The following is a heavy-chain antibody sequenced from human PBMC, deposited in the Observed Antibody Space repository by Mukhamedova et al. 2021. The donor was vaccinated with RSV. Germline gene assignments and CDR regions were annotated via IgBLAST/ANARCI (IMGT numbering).Heavy chain of an antibody. Sequence: GFIRSKTFGGTAEYAASVKGRFTISRDDSKSIAYLQMNSLKTEYTAVYYCTRERSASRVDYWGQGTLVTVSS. D-gene: IGHD3-10*01. CDR3: TRERSASRVDY. J-gene: IGHJ4*02. V-gene: IGHV3-49*02. CDR2: IRSKTFGGTA.